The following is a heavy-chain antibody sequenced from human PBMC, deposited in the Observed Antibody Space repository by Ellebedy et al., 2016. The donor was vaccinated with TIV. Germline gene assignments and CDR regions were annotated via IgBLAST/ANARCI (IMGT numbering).Heavy chain of an antibody. J-gene: IGHJ4*02. V-gene: IGHV3-15*01. CDR3: ATYTVPRGVEQLTEY. CDR1: GFTFSDVW. Sequence: GESLKTSCAASGFTFSDVWMTWVRQAPGKGLECIGRIKRSSEGGTTEYAAPVKGRFIISRDDSKNTWSLQMNSLKTEDTAMYYCATYTVPRGVEQLTEYWGQGALVTVSS. D-gene: IGHD2-2*02. CDR2: IKRSSEGGTT.